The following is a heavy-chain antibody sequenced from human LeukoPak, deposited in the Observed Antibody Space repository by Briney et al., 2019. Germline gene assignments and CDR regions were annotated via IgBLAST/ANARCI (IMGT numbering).Heavy chain of an antibody. J-gene: IGHJ6*03. CDR1: GYTFTSYG. CDR2: ISAYNGNT. CDR3: ARRGTRRYGSGSPRNYYYYMDV. Sequence: ASVKVSCKASGYTFTSYGISWVRQAPGQGLEWMGWISAYNGNTNYAQKLQGRVTITTDESTSTAYMELSSLRSEDTAVYYCARRGTRRYGSGSPRNYYYYMDVWGKGTTVTVSS. D-gene: IGHD3-10*01. V-gene: IGHV1-18*01.